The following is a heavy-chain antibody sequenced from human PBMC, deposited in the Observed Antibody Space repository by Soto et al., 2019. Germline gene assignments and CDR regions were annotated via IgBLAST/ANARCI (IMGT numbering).Heavy chain of an antibody. Sequence: QVQLVQSGAEVKKPGSSVKVSCKASGGTFSSYAITWVRQAPEVGLEWMGGIIPMLGTANYAQRFQGRVTISADESTSTAYMELISLRSEDTAVYYCATSRSYSSSWYGRYFDYWGQGTLVTVSS. V-gene: IGHV1-69*01. CDR1: GGTFSSYA. D-gene: IGHD6-13*01. CDR2: IIPMLGTA. CDR3: ATSRSYSSSWYGRYFDY. J-gene: IGHJ4*02.